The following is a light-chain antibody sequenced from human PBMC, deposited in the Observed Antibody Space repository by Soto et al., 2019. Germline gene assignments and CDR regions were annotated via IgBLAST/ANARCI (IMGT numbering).Light chain of an antibody. CDR1: QSISSW. J-gene: IGKJ1*01. V-gene: IGKV1-5*01. CDR3: QQYNSYSQT. CDR2: DAS. Sequence: DSQMTQSPSTLFASVGDRVTITCRASQSISSWLAWYQQKPGKAPKLLIYDASSLESGVPSRFSGSGSGTEFTLTISSLQPDDFATYYCQQYNSYSQTFGQGTKVDIK.